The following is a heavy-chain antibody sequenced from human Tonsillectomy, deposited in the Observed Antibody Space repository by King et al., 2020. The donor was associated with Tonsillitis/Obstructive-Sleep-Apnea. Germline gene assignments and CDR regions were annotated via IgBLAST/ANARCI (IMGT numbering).Heavy chain of an antibody. CDR1: GFTFRSYS. J-gene: IGHJ4*02. CDR3: ARGGAAVVSGVDY. CDR2: ISSSSSYI. D-gene: IGHD4-23*01. Sequence: VQLVESGGGLVKPGGSLRLSCAASGFTFRSYSMNWVRHAPGRGLEWVSSISSSSSYIYYADSVKGRFTISRDNAKTSLYLQMDSLRAEDTAVYYCARGGAAVVSGVDYWGQGALVTVSS. V-gene: IGHV3-21*01.